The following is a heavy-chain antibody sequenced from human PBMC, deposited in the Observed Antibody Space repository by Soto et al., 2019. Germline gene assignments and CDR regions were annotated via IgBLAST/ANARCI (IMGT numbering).Heavy chain of an antibody. CDR3: AREIIAVSGTIRWFDP. J-gene: IGHJ5*02. Sequence: EVQLVESGGGLVQPGGSLRLSCAASGFTFRRHWMHWVRQAPGKGPVWVSRINGDGSSTSYADSVKGRFTISRDNAKNTLYLQMNSLRAEDTAVYYCAREIIAVSGTIRWFDPWDQGTLVTVSS. D-gene: IGHD6-13*01. V-gene: IGHV3-74*01. CDR2: INGDGSST. CDR1: GFTFRRHW.